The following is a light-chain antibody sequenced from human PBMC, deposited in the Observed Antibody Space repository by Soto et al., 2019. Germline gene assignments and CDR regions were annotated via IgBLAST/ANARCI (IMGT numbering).Light chain of an antibody. CDR2: MAS. V-gene: IGKV1-5*03. J-gene: IGKJ4*01. CDR1: QSVXNW. Sequence: IQLTQSPSTLSASVGDRVTITCRASQSVXNWLGWYKQKPGKAPKFLIXMASSLKSGVPSRFRGSGSGKEFTLTITSLQPDDSATYYCQQYNRLASVSFGGGTKVDIK. CDR3: QQYNRLASVS.